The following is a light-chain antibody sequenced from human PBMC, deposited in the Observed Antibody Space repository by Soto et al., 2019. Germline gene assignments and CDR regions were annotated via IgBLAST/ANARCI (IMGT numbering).Light chain of an antibody. V-gene: IGKV1-27*01. CDR1: QGISNY. J-gene: IGKJ4*01. CDR3: QKYTNAPD. CDR2: AAS. Sequence: DIQMAQSPSSLSASVGDRVTITCRASQGISNYVAWYQQIPGKVPKLLISAASTLQSGVPSRFRGSGSGTDSALTISILQPEDVATYYCQKYTNAPDVGRGTKVEIK.